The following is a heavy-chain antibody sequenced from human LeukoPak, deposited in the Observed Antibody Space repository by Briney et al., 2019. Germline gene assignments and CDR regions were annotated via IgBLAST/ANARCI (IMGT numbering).Heavy chain of an antibody. V-gene: IGHV3-33*06. D-gene: IGHD5-12*01. CDR3: AKTYSRESGYDFFFHY. CDR2: ISYDGKNI. CDR1: GFSFSSYG. J-gene: IGHJ4*02. Sequence: QPGGSLRLSCAASGFSFSSYGFHWVRQAPGKGLEWVSAISYDGKNIHYADSVKGRFTISRDNSRNTVYLQMNSLRVEDTAVYYCAKTYSRESGYDFFFHYWGQGTRVTVSS.